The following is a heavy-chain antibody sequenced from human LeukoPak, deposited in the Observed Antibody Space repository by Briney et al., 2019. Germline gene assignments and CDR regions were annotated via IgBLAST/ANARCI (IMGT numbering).Heavy chain of an antibody. CDR1: GFTFSSYS. J-gene: IGHJ2*01. CDR2: ISSSSSTI. V-gene: IGHV3-48*02. Sequence: GGSLRLSCAASGFTFSSYSMNWVRQAPGKGLEWVSYISSSSSTIYYADSVKGRFTISRDNAKNSLYLQMNSLRDEDTAVYYCARDSPPNGPYDSSGYHPGLEVYWYFDLWGRGTLVPDSS. CDR3: ARDSPPNGPYDSSGYHPGLEVYWYFDL. D-gene: IGHD3-22*01.